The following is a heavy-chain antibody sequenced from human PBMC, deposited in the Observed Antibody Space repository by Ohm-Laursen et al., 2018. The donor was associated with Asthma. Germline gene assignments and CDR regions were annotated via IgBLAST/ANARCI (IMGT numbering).Heavy chain of an antibody. CDR1: GYTFSRYS. CDR2: ISSSSSYI. CDR3: ARDGQPLLYYFDY. D-gene: IGHD2-21*02. Sequence: SLRLSCAASGYTFSRYSIHWVRQFPGKGLEWVSSISSSSSYIYYADSVKGRFTISRDNAKNSLYLQMNSLRDEDTAVYYCARDGQPLLYYFDYWGQGTLVTVSS. J-gene: IGHJ4*02. V-gene: IGHV3-21*01.